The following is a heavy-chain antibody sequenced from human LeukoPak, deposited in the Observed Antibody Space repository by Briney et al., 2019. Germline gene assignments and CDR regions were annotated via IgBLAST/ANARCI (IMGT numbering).Heavy chain of an antibody. V-gene: IGHV4-59*01. J-gene: IGHJ4*02. D-gene: IGHD1-26*01. CDR1: GGSISSYY. CDR3: ARVRGSYYGANYFDY. CDR2: IYYSGST. Sequence: SETLSPTCTVSGGSISSYYWSWIRQPPGKGLEWIGYIYYSGSTNYNPSLKSRVTISVDTSKNQFSLKLSSVTAADTAVYYCARVRGSYYGANYFDYWGQGTLVTVSS.